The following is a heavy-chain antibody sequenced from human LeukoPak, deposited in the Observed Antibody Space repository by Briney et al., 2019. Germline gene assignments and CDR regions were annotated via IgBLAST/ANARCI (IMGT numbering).Heavy chain of an antibody. J-gene: IGHJ6*03. V-gene: IGHV1-69*05. CDR3: ARGVAAIAATPGYYYYHMDV. CDR1: GGTFRNFV. D-gene: IGHD2-15*01. Sequence: SVKVSCKPSGGTFRNFVITWARQAPGRGLEWMGGIVPIFGTTNYAQKFQGRVTITTDASTTTAYMELSSLTSEDTAVYYCARGVAAIAATPGYYYYHMDVWGIGTTVTVSS. CDR2: IVPIFGTT.